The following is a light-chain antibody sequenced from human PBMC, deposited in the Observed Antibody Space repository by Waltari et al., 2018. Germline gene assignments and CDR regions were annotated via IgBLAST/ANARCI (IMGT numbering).Light chain of an antibody. J-gene: IGKJ2*02. CDR1: QSISNN. V-gene: IGKV3-15*01. CDR3: QQYNTWPPST. Sequence: EIVITQSPAALSVSPGERATLSCRASQSISNNLAWYQHKPGQPPRLHISGASTRATGVPARFSGSGSGTEFTLTISSLQSEDSAIYFCQQYNTWPPSTFGQGTKLEIK. CDR2: GAS.